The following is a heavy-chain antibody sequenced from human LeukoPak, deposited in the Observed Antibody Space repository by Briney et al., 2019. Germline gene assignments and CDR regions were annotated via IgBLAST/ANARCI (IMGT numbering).Heavy chain of an antibody. Sequence: GASVKVSCKASGCTFSSYAISWVRQAPGQGLEWMGRIIPIFGTANYAQKFQGRVTITTDESTSTAYMELSSLRSEDTAVYYCAREPYSGYDPYYYYYYMDVWCKGNTVPVSS. CDR2: IIPIFGTA. D-gene: IGHD5-12*01. J-gene: IGHJ6*03. CDR1: GCTFSSYA. CDR3: AREPYSGYDPYYYYYYMDV. V-gene: IGHV1-69*05.